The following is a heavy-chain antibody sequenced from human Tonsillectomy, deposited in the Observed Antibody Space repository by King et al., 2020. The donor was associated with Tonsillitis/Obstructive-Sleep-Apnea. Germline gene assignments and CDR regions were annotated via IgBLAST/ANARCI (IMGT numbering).Heavy chain of an antibody. CDR3: ARHPSTTVVPFDY. V-gene: IGHV4-39*01. CDR2: IYYSGST. J-gene: IGHJ4*02. D-gene: IGHD4-23*01. Sequence: QLQESGPGLVKPSATLSLPCTVSGGSISSSSYSWGWIRPPPGKGLEWIGSIYYSGSTYYNPSLKSRVTISVDTSKNQFSLKLSSVTAADTAVYYCARHPSTTVVPFDYWGQGTLVTVSS. CDR1: GGSISSSSYS.